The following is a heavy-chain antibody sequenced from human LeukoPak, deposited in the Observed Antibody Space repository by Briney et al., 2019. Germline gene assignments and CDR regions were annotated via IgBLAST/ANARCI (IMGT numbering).Heavy chain of an antibody. V-gene: IGHV4-61*02. CDR3: ARDVGGSYSYLAYYYYMDV. D-gene: IGHD1-26*01. J-gene: IGHJ6*03. CDR1: GGSINSGSYY. CDR2: IYTSGST. Sequence: SETLSLTCTVSGGSINSGSYYWSWTRQPAGTGLEWIGRIYTSGSTNYNPSLKSRVTISVDTSKNQFSLKLTSVTAADTAVYYCARDVGGSYSYLAYYYYMDVWGKGTTVTISS.